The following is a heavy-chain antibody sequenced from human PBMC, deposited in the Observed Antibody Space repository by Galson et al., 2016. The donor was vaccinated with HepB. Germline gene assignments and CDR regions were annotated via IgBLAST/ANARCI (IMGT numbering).Heavy chain of an antibody. V-gene: IGHV6-1*01. Sequence: CAISGDSVSSDSAAWNWIRQSPSRGLEWLGRTFYRSKWYTDSAVSFLRRLPLLPAPSPPPFSLPLPSVPPAAPAVYYCASGLPGFYFSSWGQGTLVTVSS. CDR2: TFYRSKWYT. J-gene: IGHJ4*02. D-gene: IGHD5-12*01. CDR1: GDSVSSDSAA. CDR3: ASGLPGFYFSS.